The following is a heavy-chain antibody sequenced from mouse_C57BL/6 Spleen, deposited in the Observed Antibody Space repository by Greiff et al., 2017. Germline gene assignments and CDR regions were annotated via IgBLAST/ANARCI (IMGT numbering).Heavy chain of an antibody. Sequence: EVKLMESGGGLVKPGGSLKLSCAASGFTFSDYGMHWFRQAPEKGLEWVAYISSGSSTIYYADTVKGRFTISRDNAKNTLFLQMTSLRSEDTAMYYCARESTTVVRAMDYWGQGTSVTVSS. D-gene: IGHD1-1*01. V-gene: IGHV5-17*01. CDR3: ARESTTVVRAMDY. CDR1: GFTFSDYG. J-gene: IGHJ4*01. CDR2: ISSGSSTI.